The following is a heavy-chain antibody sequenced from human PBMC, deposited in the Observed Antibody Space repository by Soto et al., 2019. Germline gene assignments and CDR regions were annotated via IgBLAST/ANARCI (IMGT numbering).Heavy chain of an antibody. V-gene: IGHV3-23*01. Sequence: GGSLRLSCAASGFTFSSYAMSWVRQAPGKGLEWVSAISGSGGSTYYADSVKGRFTISRDNSKNTLYLQMNSLRAEDTAVYYCAKVPGGDYPLIDYYYYYMDVWGKGTTVTVSS. CDR3: AKVPGGDYPLIDYYYYYMDV. D-gene: IGHD4-17*01. CDR1: GFTFSSYA. CDR2: ISGSGGST. J-gene: IGHJ6*03.